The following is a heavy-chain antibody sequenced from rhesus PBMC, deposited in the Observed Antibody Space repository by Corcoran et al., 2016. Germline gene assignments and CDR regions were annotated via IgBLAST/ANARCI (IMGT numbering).Heavy chain of an antibody. CDR2: IYWDDDK. Sequence: QVTLKGSGPALVKPTQTLTLTCTFSGFSLSTSGMGVGWLRPPPWTPLEWLAHIYWDDDKRYSTSLKSRLTISKDTSKNQVVLTMTNMDPVDTASYYCARRRRTVATTVNWYFDIWGPGTPITISS. V-gene: IGHV2-1*01. J-gene: IGHJ2*01. CDR3: ARRRRTVATTVNWYFDI. CDR1: GFSLSTSGMG. D-gene: IGHD4-29*01.